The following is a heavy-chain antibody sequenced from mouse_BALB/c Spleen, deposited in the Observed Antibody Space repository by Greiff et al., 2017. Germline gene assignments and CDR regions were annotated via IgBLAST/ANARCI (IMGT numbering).Heavy chain of an antibody. CDR1: GFTFSSYG. J-gene: IGHJ4*01. CDR2: ISSGGSYT. CDR3: ASESLFYGSRYYYAMDY. Sequence: EVMLVESGGDLVKPGGSLKLSCAASGFTFSSYGMSWVRQTPDKRLEWVATISSGGSYTYYPDSVKGRFTISRDNAKNTLYLQMSSLKSEDTAMYYCASESLFYGSRYYYAMDYWGQGTSVTVSS. D-gene: IGHD1-1*01. V-gene: IGHV5-6*02.